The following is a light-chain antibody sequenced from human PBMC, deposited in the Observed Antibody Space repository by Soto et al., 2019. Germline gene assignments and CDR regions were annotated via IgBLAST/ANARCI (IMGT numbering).Light chain of an antibody. Sequence: AIRMTQSPSSFSASTGDRVTITCRASQGISRHLAWYQVKPGKDPRLLIYTASYLESGVPSRFSGSGSGTDFTRTISSLQSEDCAVYYCQQYFSYPLTFGGGTKVEIK. J-gene: IGKJ4*01. V-gene: IGKV1-8*01. CDR1: QGISRH. CDR3: QQYFSYPLT. CDR2: TAS.